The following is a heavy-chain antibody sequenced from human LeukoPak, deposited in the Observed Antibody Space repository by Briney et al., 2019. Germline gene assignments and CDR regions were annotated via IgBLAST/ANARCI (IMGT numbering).Heavy chain of an antibody. D-gene: IGHD2-2*01. V-gene: IGHV1-8*01. J-gene: IGHJ5*02. Sequence: ASVKVSCKASGYTFTSSDINWVRQATGQGLEWMGWMNPNSGNTGYAQKFQGRVTMTRNTTISTAYMELSSLRSENTAVYYCASMYCSSTSCYRYNWFDPWGQGTLVTVSS. CDR2: MNPNSGNT. CDR3: ASMYCSSTSCYRYNWFDP. CDR1: GYTFTSSD.